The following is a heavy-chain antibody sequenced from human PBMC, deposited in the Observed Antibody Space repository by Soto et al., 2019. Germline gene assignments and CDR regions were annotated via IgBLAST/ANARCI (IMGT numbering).Heavy chain of an antibody. D-gene: IGHD4-17*01. CDR3: ARVHGNIEY. CDR2: ISAYTGNT. V-gene: IGHV1-18*01. CDR1: GYTFTSYD. Sequence: QLQLVPSGAEVKKPGASVKVSCNASGYTFTSYDITWLPQAPGQGLEWMGGISAYTGNTNYEQKLLGRVTMTTDTSRSTAYMELRSLRSDNTAVYYGARVHGNIEYCGQGALVTVST. J-gene: IGHJ4*02.